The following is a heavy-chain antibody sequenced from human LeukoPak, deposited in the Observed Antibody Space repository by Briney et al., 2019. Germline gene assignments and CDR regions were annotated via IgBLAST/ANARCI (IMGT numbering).Heavy chain of an antibody. Sequence: GGSLRLSCTASGFTFSNYAMHWVRQAPGKGLEWVAIISNDGSNKYYADSVKGRFTLSRDNSKYTVYLQMNSLRGEDTAVYYCARDLGLGRGWYGGDYWGQGTLVTVSS. CDR3: ARDLGLGRGWYGGDY. V-gene: IGHV3-30-3*01. CDR2: ISNDGSNK. J-gene: IGHJ4*02. CDR1: GFTFSNYA. D-gene: IGHD6-19*01.